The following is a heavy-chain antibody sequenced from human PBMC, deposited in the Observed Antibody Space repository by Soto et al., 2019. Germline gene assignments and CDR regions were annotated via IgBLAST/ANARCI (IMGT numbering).Heavy chain of an antibody. D-gene: IGHD1-1*01. V-gene: IGHV4-59*08. CDR3: ARLYLERRFDF. CDR1: GVSISSYY. CDR2: IFYSGST. Sequence: SETLSLTCTVSGVSISSYYWSWIRQPPGKGLEWIGYIFYSGSTNYNPSLKSRVTISVDTSKNQFSLKLSSVTATDTAVYYCARLYLERRFDFWGQGTLVTVSS. J-gene: IGHJ4*02.